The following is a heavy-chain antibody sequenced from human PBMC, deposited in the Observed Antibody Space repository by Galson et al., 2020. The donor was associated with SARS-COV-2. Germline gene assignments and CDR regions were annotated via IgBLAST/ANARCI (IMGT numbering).Heavy chain of an antibody. CDR3: VGGVYEESLDYGMDV. CDR2: ISSSGSTI. V-gene: IGHV3-48*03. Sequence: GGSLRLSCAASGFTFSSYEMNWVRQAPGKGLEWVSYISSSGSTIYYADSVKGRFTISRDNAKNSLYLQMNSLRAEDTAVYYCVGGVYEESLDYGMDVWGQGTTVTVSS. J-gene: IGHJ6*02. D-gene: IGHD2-8*01. CDR1: GFTFSSYE.